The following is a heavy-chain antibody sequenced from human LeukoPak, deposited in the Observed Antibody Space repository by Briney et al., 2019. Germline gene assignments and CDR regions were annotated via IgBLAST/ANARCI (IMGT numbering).Heavy chain of an antibody. V-gene: IGHV4-4*07. Sequence: SETLSLTCNVSGASISSHYWNWIRQPAGKGLEWIGRIYNTGSANYNPPLKSRVIMSLDTSRNQISLKLTSVTAADTAVYYCARDVFFRAHNWFDPWGQGTLVTVSS. CDR3: ARDVFFRAHNWFDP. D-gene: IGHD2/OR15-2a*01. CDR2: IYNTGSA. J-gene: IGHJ5*02. CDR1: GASISSHY.